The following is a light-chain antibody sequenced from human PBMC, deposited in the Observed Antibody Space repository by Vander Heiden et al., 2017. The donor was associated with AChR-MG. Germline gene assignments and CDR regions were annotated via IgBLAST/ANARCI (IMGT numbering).Light chain of an antibody. Sequence: QLVLTQSPSASASLGAPVQPTCTLRSGHSSYAIAWHQQQPEKGPRYLMKLNSDGSHSKGDGIPDRFSGSSSGAERYLTISSLQSEDEADYYCQTWGTGIRWVFGGGTKLTVL. CDR2: LNSDGSH. CDR1: SGHSSYA. CDR3: QTWGTGIRWV. V-gene: IGLV4-69*01. J-gene: IGLJ3*02.